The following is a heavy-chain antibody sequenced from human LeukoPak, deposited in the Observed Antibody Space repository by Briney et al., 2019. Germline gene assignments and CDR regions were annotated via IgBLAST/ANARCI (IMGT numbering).Heavy chain of an antibody. J-gene: IGHJ4*02. V-gene: IGHV3-66*01. Sequence: GRSLRLSCAASGFTVSSNYMSWVRQAPGKGLEWVSVIYSGGSTYYADSVKGRFTISRDNPKNTLYLQMNSLRAEDTAVYYCARSAYSRGWYARDYWGQGTLVTVSS. CDR3: ARSAYSRGWYARDY. D-gene: IGHD6-19*01. CDR1: GFTVSSNY. CDR2: IYSGGST.